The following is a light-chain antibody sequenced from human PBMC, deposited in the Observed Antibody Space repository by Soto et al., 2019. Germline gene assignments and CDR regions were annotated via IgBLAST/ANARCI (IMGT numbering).Light chain of an antibody. CDR2: AAS. Sequence: DIKMTQSPSSLSASVGDRATITCRASQGISNFLAWYQQKPGKVPKLLISAASTLQSGVPSRFSGSGSGTDFTLTITSLQPEDVATYYCQKYSSVITFGQGTRLEIK. CDR3: QKYSSVIT. V-gene: IGKV1-27*01. CDR1: QGISNF. J-gene: IGKJ5*01.